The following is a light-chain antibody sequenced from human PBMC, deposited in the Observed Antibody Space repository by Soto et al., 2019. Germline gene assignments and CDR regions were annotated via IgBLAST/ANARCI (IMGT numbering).Light chain of an antibody. V-gene: IGKV3-15*01. CDR2: GAS. Sequence: EIVMTQSPATLSVSPGERATLSCRASQSVYSNLAWYQQKPGQAPRFLIYGASTRATGIPARFSGSGSGTEFTLTISSLQSEDFAVYFCQQYYNWPPYTFGQGTKLEIK. J-gene: IGKJ2*01. CDR1: QSVYSN. CDR3: QQYYNWPPYT.